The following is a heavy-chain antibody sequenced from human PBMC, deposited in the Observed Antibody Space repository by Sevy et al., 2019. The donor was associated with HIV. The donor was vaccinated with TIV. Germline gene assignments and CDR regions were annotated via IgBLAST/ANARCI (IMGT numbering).Heavy chain of an antibody. Sequence: SESLSLTCTASGGSLISPTFYWGWVRQPPGERLEWIAAMHYGGNTYYNPSLKGRLAMSVDTSKNQFSPNLTSVTAADAAVYHCVRDHHLRGRHWFDSWGQGALVTVSS. D-gene: IGHD3-16*01. CDR3: VRDHHLRGRHWFDS. V-gene: IGHV4-39*02. CDR2: MHYGGNT. CDR1: GGSLISPTFY. J-gene: IGHJ5*01.